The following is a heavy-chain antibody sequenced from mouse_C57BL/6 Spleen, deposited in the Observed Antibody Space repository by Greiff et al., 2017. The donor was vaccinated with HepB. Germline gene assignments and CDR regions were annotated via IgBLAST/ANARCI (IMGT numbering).Heavy chain of an antibody. Sequence: VQLQESGPGLVQPSQSLSITCTVSGFSLTSSGVHWVRQSPGKGLEWLGVIWRGGSTDYNAAFMSRLSITKDNSKSQVFFKMNSLQADDTAIYYCAKKVYEDYYAMDYWGQGTSVTVSS. CDR3: AKKVYEDYYAMDY. D-gene: IGHD1-1*01. CDR1: GFSLTSSG. CDR2: IWRGGST. V-gene: IGHV2-5*01. J-gene: IGHJ4*01.